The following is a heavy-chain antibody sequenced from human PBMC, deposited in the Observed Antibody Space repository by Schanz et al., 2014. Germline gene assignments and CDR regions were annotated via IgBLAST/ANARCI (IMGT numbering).Heavy chain of an antibody. D-gene: IGHD2-2*02. J-gene: IGHJ6*03. Sequence: QVQLVQSGTQVKKPGASVKVSCTASGGTFSSFGINWVRQAPGQGLEWMGRIIPSLGLAKYEQKFQDKVTITADTSTTTAYMELSGLRSEDTAVYYCAGTDCSSTSCYTGYYYMDVWGKGTTVTVSS. CDR3: AGTDCSSTSCYTGYYYMDV. V-gene: IGHV1-69*09. CDR1: GGTFSSFG. CDR2: IIPSLGLA.